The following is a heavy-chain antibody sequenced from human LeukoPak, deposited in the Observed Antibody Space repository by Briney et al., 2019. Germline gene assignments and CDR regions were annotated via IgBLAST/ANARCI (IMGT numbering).Heavy chain of an antibody. CDR2: ISGSGGST. J-gene: IGHJ5*02. V-gene: IGHV3-23*01. CDR1: GFTFSSYA. CDR3: AKMDLYIAVAPNWFDP. Sequence: PGGSLRLSCAASGFTFSSYAMNWVRQAPGKGLEWVSAISGSGGSTYYADSVKGRFTISRDNSKNTLYLQMNSLRAEDTAVYYCAKMDLYIAVAPNWFDPWGQGTLVTVSS. D-gene: IGHD6-19*01.